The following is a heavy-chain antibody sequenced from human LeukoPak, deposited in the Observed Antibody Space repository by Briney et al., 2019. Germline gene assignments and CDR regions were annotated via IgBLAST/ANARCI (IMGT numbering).Heavy chain of an antibody. CDR2: IIPIFGTA. D-gene: IGHD2-2*01. CDR3: AALAGYCSSTSCGPFDY. CDR1: GGTFSSYA. J-gene: IGHJ4*02. V-gene: IGHV1-69*05. Sequence: GASVKVSCKASGGTFSSYAISWVRQAPGQGLEWMGGIIPIFGTANYAQKFQSRVTITTDESTSTAYMELSSLRSEDTAVYYCAALAGYCSSTSCGPFDYWGQGTLVTASS.